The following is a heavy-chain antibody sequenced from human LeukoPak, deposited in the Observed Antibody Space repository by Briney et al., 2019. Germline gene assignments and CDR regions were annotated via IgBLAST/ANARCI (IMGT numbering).Heavy chain of an antibody. Sequence: PSETLSLTCSVSGGSMSSYYWSWVRLPPGKGLEWIGYASNSGTTNYNPSLRGRVTISVDMSKNQFSLRVTSVTAADTAMYFCARHGSVGGVGLMDVWGQGTSVTVSS. CDR2: ASNSGTT. J-gene: IGHJ6*02. V-gene: IGHV4-59*01. CDR1: GGSMSSYY. D-gene: IGHD2-8*02. CDR3: ARHGSVGGVGLMDV.